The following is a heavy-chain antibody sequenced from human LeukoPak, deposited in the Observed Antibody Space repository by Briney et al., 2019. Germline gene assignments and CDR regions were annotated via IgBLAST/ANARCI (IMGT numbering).Heavy chain of an antibody. Sequence: GGSLRLSCAASGFTFSDYYMSWVRQAPGKGLGWVSAISGSGGSTYYADSVKGRFTISRDNSKNTLYLQMNSLRAEDTAVYYCAKEDVLFGVAIDYWGQGTLVTVSS. CDR3: AKEDVLFGVAIDY. J-gene: IGHJ4*02. V-gene: IGHV3-23*01. CDR2: ISGSGGST. CDR1: GFTFSDYY. D-gene: IGHD3-3*01.